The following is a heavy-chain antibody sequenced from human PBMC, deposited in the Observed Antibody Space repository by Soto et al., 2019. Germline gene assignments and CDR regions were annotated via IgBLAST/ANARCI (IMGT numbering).Heavy chain of an antibody. J-gene: IGHJ5*02. CDR2: IRGYNGDT. V-gene: IGHV1-18*01. CDR3: ARGCSSTTCFGSFDP. CDR1: GYTFSNYG. Sequence: QVLLEQSGAEVKSPGASVKVSCKASGYTFSNYGIIWVRQAPGQGLEWMGWIRGYNGDTNYAQKLQDRVTMTIDTSTTTAYMELRSLRSDDTAVYYCARGCSSTTCFGSFDPWGQGTLVTVSS. D-gene: IGHD2-2*01.